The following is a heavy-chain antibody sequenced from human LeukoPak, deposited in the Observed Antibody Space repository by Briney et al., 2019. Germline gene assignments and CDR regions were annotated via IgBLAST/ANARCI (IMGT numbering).Heavy chain of an antibody. CDR1: GFSFSTTC. CDR3: VSGVGGASGSEC. Sequence: GGSLRLSCAASGFSFSTTCMSWVRRAPGKGLEWVAIIQHDGGVTFYVDSVKGRFTISRDNAKNSLFLQMNSLRAEDTAVYYCVSGVGGASGSECWGKGPLVTVSS. J-gene: IGHJ4*02. V-gene: IGHV3-7*01. CDR2: IQHDGGVT. D-gene: IGHD1-1*01.